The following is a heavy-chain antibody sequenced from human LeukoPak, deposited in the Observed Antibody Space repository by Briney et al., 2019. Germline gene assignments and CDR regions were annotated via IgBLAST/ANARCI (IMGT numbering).Heavy chain of an antibody. V-gene: IGHV4-38-2*02. Sequence: SETLSLTCIVSGYSISSGYYWGWIRQPPGKGLEWIGNIHHSGSTYYNPSLKSRVTISVDTSKNQFSLKLSSVTAADTAVYYCAREFLDDSSGYYYDYWGQGTLVTVSS. J-gene: IGHJ4*02. D-gene: IGHD3-22*01. CDR2: IHHSGST. CDR3: AREFLDDSSGYYYDY. CDR1: GYSISSGYY.